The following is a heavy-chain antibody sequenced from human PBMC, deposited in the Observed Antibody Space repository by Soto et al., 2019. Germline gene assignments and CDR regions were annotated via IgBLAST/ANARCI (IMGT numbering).Heavy chain of an antibody. CDR1: GFTFSNAW. J-gene: IGHJ3*02. Sequence: PGGSLRLSCAASGFTFSNAWMNWVRQAPGKGLEWVGRIKSKTDGGTTDYAAPVKGRFTISRDDSKNTLYLQMNSLKTEDTAVYYCMVAPWSGSLQGAFDIWGQGTMVTVSS. D-gene: IGHD3-3*01. CDR3: MVAPWSGSLQGAFDI. CDR2: IKSKTDGGTT. V-gene: IGHV3-15*07.